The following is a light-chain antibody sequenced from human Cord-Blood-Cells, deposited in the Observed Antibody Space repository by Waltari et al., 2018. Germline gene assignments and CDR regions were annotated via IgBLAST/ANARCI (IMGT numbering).Light chain of an antibody. CDR2: DVS. V-gene: IGLV2-14*01. CDR1: SSDVGGYNY. J-gene: IGLJ3*02. CDR3: SSYTSSSTLV. Sequence: QSALTQPASVSGSPGQSITISCTGTSSDVGGYNYVSWYQQHPGKAPKLMIYDVSKRPSGVSNRSSGSKSGNTASLTISGLQAEDEADYYCSSYTSSSTLVFGGVTKLTVL.